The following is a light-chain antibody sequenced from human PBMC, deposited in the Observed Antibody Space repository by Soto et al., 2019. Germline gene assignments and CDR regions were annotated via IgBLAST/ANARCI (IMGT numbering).Light chain of an antibody. J-gene: IGKJ1*01. CDR3: QQYNNWLRGT. V-gene: IGKV3-15*01. CDR2: GAS. CDR1: RSVSSN. Sequence: EIVMTQSPATLSVSPGERATLSCRASRSVSSNLAWYQQKPGQAPRLLIYGASTRATGIPARFSGSGSGTEFTLTISSLQSEDFAVYYCQQYNNWLRGTFGQGTKLEIK.